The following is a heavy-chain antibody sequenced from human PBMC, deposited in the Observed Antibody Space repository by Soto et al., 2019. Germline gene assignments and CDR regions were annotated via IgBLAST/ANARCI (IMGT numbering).Heavy chain of an antibody. V-gene: IGHV3-74*01. Sequence: EVQLVESGGGLVQPGGSLRLSCAASGLSFNIYGMHWVRQVPGKGLVWLARIHSDGSHTIYVDSVKGRFTISRDNAKSTVLLQMDRLRDEDTGVYYCAGGMAGLDVWGQGTTVTVSS. CDR1: GLSFNIYG. J-gene: IGHJ6*02. CDR2: IHSDGSHT. CDR3: AGGMAGLDV.